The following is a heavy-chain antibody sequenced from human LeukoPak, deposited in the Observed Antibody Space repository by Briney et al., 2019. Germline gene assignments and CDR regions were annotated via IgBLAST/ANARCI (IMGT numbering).Heavy chain of an antibody. J-gene: IGHJ6*03. CDR1: GFTFSSYE. CDR3: ARDYYYYYMDV. CDR2: ISSSGSTI. V-gene: IGHV3-48*03. Sequence: SGGSLRLSCAASGFTFSSYEMSWVRQAPGKGLEWVSYISSSGSTIYYADSVKGRFTISRDNAKNSLYLQMNSLRAEDTAVYYCARDYYYYYMDVWGKGTTVTVSS.